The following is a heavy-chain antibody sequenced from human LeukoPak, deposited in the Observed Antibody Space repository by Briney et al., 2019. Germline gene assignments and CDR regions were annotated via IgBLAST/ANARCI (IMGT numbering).Heavy chain of an antibody. CDR2: IYHSEST. J-gene: IGHJ4*02. Sequence: PSETLSLTCTVSGYSISSGYYWGWIRQPPGKGLEWIGNIYHSESTNYNPSLKSRVTISVDTSKNQFSLKLSSVTAADTAVYYCARAKNYYGSGSYPPYYFDYWGQGTLVTVSS. CDR1: GYSISSGYY. CDR3: ARAKNYYGSGSYPPYYFDY. D-gene: IGHD3-10*01. V-gene: IGHV4-38-2*02.